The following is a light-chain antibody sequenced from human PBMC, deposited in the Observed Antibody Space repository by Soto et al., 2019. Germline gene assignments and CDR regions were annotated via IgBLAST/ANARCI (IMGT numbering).Light chain of an antibody. CDR3: PQYYIRPPWT. CDR2: ATS. J-gene: IGKJ1*01. V-gene: IGKV3-15*01. Sequence: EILMTQSPATLSVSPCDSATLSCRASRSVDTDLAWYQQKPGQAPRLLVFATSARATGVPDRFRGSRPGTDFTLTISSLQPEDSATYYSPQYYIRPPWTFGQGTKVDIK. CDR1: RSVDTD.